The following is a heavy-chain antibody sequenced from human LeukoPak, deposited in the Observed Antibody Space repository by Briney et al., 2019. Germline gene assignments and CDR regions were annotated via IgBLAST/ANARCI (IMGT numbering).Heavy chain of an antibody. D-gene: IGHD3-3*02. J-gene: IGHJ1*01. CDR3: TTVTHFPL. CDR1: GFTFSSYA. V-gene: IGHV3-15*01. CDR2: IKGTNDGATT. Sequence: GGSLRLSCAASGFTFSSYAMSWVRQAPGKGLEWVGRIKGTNDGATTDYGASVEGRVTISKDDSKATLYPQLNSLRTEDTAVYYCTTVTHFPLGGQGTLVAVSS.